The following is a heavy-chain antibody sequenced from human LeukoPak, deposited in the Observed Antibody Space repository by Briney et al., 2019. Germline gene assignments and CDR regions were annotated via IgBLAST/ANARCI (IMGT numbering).Heavy chain of an antibody. Sequence: GGSLRLSCAASGFTFSSYAMSWVRQAPGKGLEWVSAISGSGGSTNYADSVKGRFTISRDNSKNTVYLRMNSLRAEDTAVYYCTKDASFYYYFDYWGQGTLDSVSS. V-gene: IGHV3-23*01. CDR3: TKDASFYYYFDY. D-gene: IGHD3-10*01. CDR2: ISGSGGST. J-gene: IGHJ4*02. CDR1: GFTFSSYA.